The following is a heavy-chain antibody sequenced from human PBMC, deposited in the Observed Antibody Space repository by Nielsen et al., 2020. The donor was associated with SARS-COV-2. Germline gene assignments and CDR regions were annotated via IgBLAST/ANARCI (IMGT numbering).Heavy chain of an antibody. CDR2: IYYSGST. CDR3: ARLRSDSSGYTPFDY. J-gene: IGHJ4*02. Sequence: SETLSLTCTVSDGSITSYYWSWIRQPPGKGLEWIGYIYYSGSTNYNPSLKSRVTISLYTSKNQLSLKLNSVTAADTAMYYCARLRSDSSGYTPFDYWGQGTLVTVSS. V-gene: IGHV4-59*08. CDR1: DGSITSYY. D-gene: IGHD3-22*01.